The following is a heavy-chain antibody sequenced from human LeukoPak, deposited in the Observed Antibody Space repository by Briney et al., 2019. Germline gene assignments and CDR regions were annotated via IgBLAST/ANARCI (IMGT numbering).Heavy chain of an antibody. J-gene: IGHJ4*02. Sequence: PGGSLRLSCAASGFTFSSYSMIWVRQAPGKGLEWVSSISSSNSYIYYANSLRGRFTISRDNAKNSLYLQMNSLRAEDTAVYYCARVKASGSYPYYFDYWGQGTLVTVPS. V-gene: IGHV3-21*01. CDR1: GFTFSSYS. CDR2: ISSSNSYI. D-gene: IGHD3-10*01. CDR3: ARVKASGSYPYYFDY.